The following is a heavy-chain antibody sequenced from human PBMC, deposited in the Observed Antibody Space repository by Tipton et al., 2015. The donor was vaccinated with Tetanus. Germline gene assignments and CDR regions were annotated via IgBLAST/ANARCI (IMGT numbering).Heavy chain of an antibody. D-gene: IGHD3-3*01. CDR2: ISGSGGST. J-gene: IGHJ6*02. CDR3: AKVEGGERFLEWLGMDV. CDR1: GFTFSSYA. V-gene: IGHV3-23*01. Sequence: SLRLSCAASGFTFSSYAMSWVRQAPGKGLEWVSAISGSGGSTYYADSVKGRFTISRDNSKNTLYLQMNSLRAEDTAVYYCAKVEGGERFLEWLGMDVWGQGTTVTVSS.